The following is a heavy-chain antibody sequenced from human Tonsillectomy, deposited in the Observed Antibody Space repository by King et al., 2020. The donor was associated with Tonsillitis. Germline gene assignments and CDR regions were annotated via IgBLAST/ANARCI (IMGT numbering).Heavy chain of an antibody. D-gene: IGHD3-22*01. Sequence: VQLVESGGGLVKPGGSLRLSCAGSGFTFSDYYMSWIRQAPGKGLEWVSYISGSGSTIYYADSVKGRFTISRDNAKKSLYLQMNSLRAEDTAVYYCARDFRYYYDSSDGAFDIWGQGTMVTVSS. J-gene: IGHJ3*02. CDR1: GFTFSDYY. CDR2: ISGSGSTI. V-gene: IGHV3-11*01. CDR3: ARDFRYYYDSSDGAFDI.